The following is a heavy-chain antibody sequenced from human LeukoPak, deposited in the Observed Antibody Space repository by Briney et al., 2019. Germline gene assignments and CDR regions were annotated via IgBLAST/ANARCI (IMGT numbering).Heavy chain of an antibody. V-gene: IGHV4-34*01. D-gene: IGHD6-19*01. Sequence: ASETLSLTCAVYGGSFSGYYWSWIRQPPGKGLEWIGEINHSGSTNYNPSHKSRVTISVDTSKNQFSLKLSSVTAADTAVYYCARRLLPYSSYWYFDLWGRGTLVTVSS. J-gene: IGHJ2*01. CDR2: INHSGST. CDR3: ARRLLPYSSYWYFDL. CDR1: GGSFSGYY.